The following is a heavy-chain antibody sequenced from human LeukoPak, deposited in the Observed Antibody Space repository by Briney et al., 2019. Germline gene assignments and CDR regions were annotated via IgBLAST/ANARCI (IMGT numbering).Heavy chain of an antibody. J-gene: IGHJ4*02. V-gene: IGHV1-2*02. CDR3: ARGRRVAAAARTSTLNPPSDY. Sequence: ASVTVSCKASGYTFTGYYMHWVRQAPGQGLEWMGWINPNSGGTNYAQKFQGRVTMTRDTSISTAYMELSRLRSDDTAVYYCARGRRVAAAARTSTLNPPSDYWGQGTLVTASS. D-gene: IGHD6-13*01. CDR1: GYTFTGYY. CDR2: INPNSGGT.